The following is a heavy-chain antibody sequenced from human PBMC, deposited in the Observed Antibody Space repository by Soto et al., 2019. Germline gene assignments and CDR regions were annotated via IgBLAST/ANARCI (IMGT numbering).Heavy chain of an antibody. CDR3: ARRWGMVFDY. Sequence: SETLSLTCTVSGDSISSSSFYWGWIRQPPGRGLEWIGTMYYSGSTNYNPSLKSRVTISVDTSKNQFSLKLSSVTAADTAVYYCARRWGMVFDYWGQGTLVTVSS. CDR1: GDSISSSSFY. D-gene: IGHD2-8*01. CDR2: MYYSGST. J-gene: IGHJ4*02. V-gene: IGHV4-39*07.